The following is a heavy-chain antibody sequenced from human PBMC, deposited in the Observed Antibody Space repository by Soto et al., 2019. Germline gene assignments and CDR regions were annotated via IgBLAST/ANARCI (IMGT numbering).Heavy chain of an antibody. CDR2: IDIDGRGT. D-gene: IGHD3-16*01. CDR1: GFTLSGRW. CDR3: ATVFGL. V-gene: IGHV3-74*01. Sequence: EMQLVESGGGLVQPGGSLRLSCAASGFTLSGRWIHWVRQAPGKGLEWVSRIDIDGRGTSYADSVKGRFTISTDNAKNTVYLQMNSLRVEDTAVYYCATVFGLWGQGTLVNVSS. J-gene: IGHJ4*02.